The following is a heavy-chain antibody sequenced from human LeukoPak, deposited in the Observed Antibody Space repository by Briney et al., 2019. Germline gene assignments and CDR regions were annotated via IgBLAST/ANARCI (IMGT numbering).Heavy chain of an antibody. Sequence: ASVKVSCKASGYTFTGYYMHWMRQAPGQGPEWMGWINPNSGGTSYAQKFQGRVTMTRDTSISTAYMELSRLRSDDTAVYYCARAKVIVPDYWGQGTLVTVFS. CDR2: INPNSGGT. V-gene: IGHV1-2*02. CDR1: GYTFTGYY. J-gene: IGHJ4*02. D-gene: IGHD5-18*01. CDR3: ARAKVIVPDY.